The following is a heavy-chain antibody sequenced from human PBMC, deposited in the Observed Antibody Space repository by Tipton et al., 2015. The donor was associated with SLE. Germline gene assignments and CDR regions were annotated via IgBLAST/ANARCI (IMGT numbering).Heavy chain of an antibody. D-gene: IGHD6-19*01. CDR3: ARVKRQYYFDY. V-gene: IGHV3-53*01. CDR2: IYSGGST. Sequence: SLRLSCTVSGGSISSYYWSWIRQPPGKGLEWVSVIYSGGSTYYADSVKGRFTISRDNSKNTLYLQMNSLRAEDTAVYYCARVKRQYYFDYWGQGTLVTVSS. J-gene: IGHJ4*02. CDR1: GGSISSYY.